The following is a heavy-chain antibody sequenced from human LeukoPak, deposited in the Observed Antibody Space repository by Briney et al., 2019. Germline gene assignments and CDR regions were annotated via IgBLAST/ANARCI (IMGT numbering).Heavy chain of an antibody. CDR1: GFTFSSYA. J-gene: IGHJ3*01. CDR2: IGASGADT. D-gene: IGHD3-22*01. V-gene: IGHV3-23*01. Sequence: GESLRLSCAASGFTFSSYAMSWVRQAPGKGLEWVSVIGASGADTYYSDSVKGRFTVSRDNSQNTLFLHMSSLRAEDTAVYFCARRPRDTSGYYLGAFHDWGQGTTVTVSS. CDR3: ARRPRDTSGYYLGAFHD.